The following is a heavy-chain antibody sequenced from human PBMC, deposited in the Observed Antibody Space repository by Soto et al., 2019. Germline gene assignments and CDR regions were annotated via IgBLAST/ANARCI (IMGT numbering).Heavy chain of an antibody. V-gene: IGHV4-59*08. J-gene: IGHJ6*02. D-gene: IGHD3-10*01. CDR2: ISKSGFT. Sequence: QAQLQTSGPGLVKPSETLSLTCTVSSVSINSFTNHYCSWIRQPPGKGLEWVGYISKSGFTRYNPPLGSRVTLSVDTSRNQFSLKLSSVTAADTALYFCATQGFGKLHGLVDVWGQGTTVTVSS. CDR1: SVSINSFTNHY. CDR3: ATQGFGKLHGLVDV.